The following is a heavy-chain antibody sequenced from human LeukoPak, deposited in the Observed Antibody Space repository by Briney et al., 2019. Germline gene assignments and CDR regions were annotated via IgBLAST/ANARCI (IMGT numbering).Heavy chain of an antibody. D-gene: IGHD3-10*01. J-gene: IGHJ4*02. CDR1: GFTFSSYA. V-gene: IGHV3-23*01. CDR2: ISGSGGST. CDR3: AKDLTPETYYYDY. Sequence: GGSLRLSCAASGFTFSSYAMSWVRQAPGKGLEWVSAISGSGGSTYYADSVKGRFTISRDDSKNTLYLQMNSLRAEDTAVYYCAKDLTPETYYYDYWGQGTLVTVSS.